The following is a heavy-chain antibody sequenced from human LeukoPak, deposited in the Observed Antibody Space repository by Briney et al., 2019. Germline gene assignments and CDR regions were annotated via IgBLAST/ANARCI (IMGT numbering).Heavy chain of an antibody. Sequence: GGSLRLSCAASGFTFSNAWMSWVRQAPGKGLEWVGRIKSKTDGGTTDYAAPVKGRFTISRDDSKNTLYLQMNSLKTEDTAVYYCAKDRLFGERMIVVVTPPPPDYWGQGTLVTVSS. CDR2: IKSKTDGGTT. CDR3: AKDRLFGERMIVVVTPPPPDY. J-gene: IGHJ4*02. D-gene: IGHD3-22*01. CDR1: GFTFSNAW. V-gene: IGHV3-15*01.